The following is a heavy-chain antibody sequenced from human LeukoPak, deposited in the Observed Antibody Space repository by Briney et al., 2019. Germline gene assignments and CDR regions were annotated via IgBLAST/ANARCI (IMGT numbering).Heavy chain of an antibody. V-gene: IGHV3-7*01. CDR3: ATDRGWRTSGYYLYYFEY. Sequence: GGSLRLSCAASGFIFTNYFMSWVRQAPGKGLEWVASIKHDGSEKYYVDSVRGRFIISRDNTMNSLYLQMSSLRAEDTAVYYCATDRGWRTSGYYLYYFEYWGQGTLVTFSS. J-gene: IGHJ4*02. CDR2: IKHDGSEK. CDR1: GFIFTNYF. D-gene: IGHD3-3*01.